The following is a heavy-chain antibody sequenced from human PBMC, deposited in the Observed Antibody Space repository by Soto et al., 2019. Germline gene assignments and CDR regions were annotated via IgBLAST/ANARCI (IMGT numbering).Heavy chain of an antibody. CDR3: ARELRYGSGRRYYYYYGMDV. J-gene: IGHJ6*02. V-gene: IGHV1-69*08. CDR2: IIPILGIA. Sequence: QVQLVQSGAEVKKPGSSVKVSCKASGGTFSSYTISWVRQAPGQGLEWMGRIIPILGIANYAQKFQGRVTITADKSXXTXYXXLRSLRSEDTAVYYCARELRYGSGRRYYYYYGMDVWGQGTTVTVSS. CDR1: GGTFSSYT. D-gene: IGHD3-10*01.